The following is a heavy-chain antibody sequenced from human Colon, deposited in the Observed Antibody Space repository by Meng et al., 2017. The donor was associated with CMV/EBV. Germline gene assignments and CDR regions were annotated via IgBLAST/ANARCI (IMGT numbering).Heavy chain of an antibody. CDR1: GFTFSSYC. CDR3: AKATGTTRVNVGGFDI. CDR2: INSNGNYI. Sequence: GESLKISCAASGFTFSSYCMDWVRQAPGKGLEWVASINSNGNYIYYADSVKGRFTISRDAATNSVYLQMNSLRAGDTSVYYCAKATGTTRVNVGGFDIWGQGTTVTVSS. V-gene: IGHV3-21*01. J-gene: IGHJ3*02. D-gene: IGHD1-7*01.